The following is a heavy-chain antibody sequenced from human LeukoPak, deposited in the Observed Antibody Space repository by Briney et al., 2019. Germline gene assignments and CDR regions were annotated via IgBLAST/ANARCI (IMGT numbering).Heavy chain of an antibody. CDR2: ISSSSSYI. Sequence: PGGSLRLSCAASGFTFSSYSMNWVRQAPGKGLEWGSSISSSSSYIYYADSVKGRFTISRDNAKNSLYLQMNTLRSDDTAVYYCARANRRVDTTVVEYRYYYYMDVWGRGTTVTVSS. CDR1: GFTFSSYS. CDR3: ARANRRVDTTVVEYRYYYYMDV. J-gene: IGHJ6*03. V-gene: IGHV3-21*01. D-gene: IGHD5-18*01.